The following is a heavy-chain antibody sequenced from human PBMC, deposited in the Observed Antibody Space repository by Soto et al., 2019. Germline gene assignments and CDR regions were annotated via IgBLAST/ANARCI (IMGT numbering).Heavy chain of an antibody. V-gene: IGHV4-61*08. CDR2: ISNSGST. J-gene: IGHJ4*02. Sequence: PSETLSLTCSGSGGSVSSGVYYWSRLRQPPGQGLELIGSISNSGSTNYNPSLTRRVAISLERSRNQFSLNLTSVTAAEKAVYYCAKLRIINFGVVTGHDFDFWGRGTLVTVSS. D-gene: IGHD3-3*01. CDR3: AKLRIINFGVVTGHDFDF. CDR1: GGSVSSGVYY.